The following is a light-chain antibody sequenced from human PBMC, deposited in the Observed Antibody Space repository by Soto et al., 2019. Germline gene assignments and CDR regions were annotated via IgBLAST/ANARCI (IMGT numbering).Light chain of an antibody. CDR2: GAS. CDR3: QQYGSSLFT. V-gene: IGKV3-20*01. Sequence: VLILSQSTLSLSTGERATLSCRASQSVSSSYLAWYQQKPGQAPRLLIYGASSRATGIPDRFSGSGSGTDFTLTISRLEPEDFAGYYCQQYGSSLFTFGPGSKVDI. CDR1: QSVSSSY. J-gene: IGKJ3*01.